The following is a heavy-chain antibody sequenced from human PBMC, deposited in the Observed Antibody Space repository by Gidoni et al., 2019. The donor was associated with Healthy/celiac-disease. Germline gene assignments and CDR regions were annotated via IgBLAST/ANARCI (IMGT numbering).Heavy chain of an antibody. D-gene: IGHD3-22*01. Sequence: QVQLVQSGAEVKKPGSSVKGSCKASGGTFSSYAISWVRQAPGQGLEWMGRIIPILGIANYAQKFQGRVTITADKSTSTAYMGLSSLRSEDTAVYYCARDANMYYYDSSGYYQDYWGQGTLVTVSS. J-gene: IGHJ4*02. CDR1: GGTFSSYA. CDR3: ARDANMYYYDSSGYYQDY. V-gene: IGHV1-69*09. CDR2: IIPILGIA.